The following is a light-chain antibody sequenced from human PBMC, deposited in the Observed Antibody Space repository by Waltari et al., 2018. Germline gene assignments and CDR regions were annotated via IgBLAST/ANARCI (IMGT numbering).Light chain of an antibody. CDR1: TSNIGNNY. Sequence: QSVLTQPPSVSAAPGQRVTISCSGGTSNIGNNYVSWYRQFPGTAPKRLIYENTGRPAGLPGRFSGSKSGTSAPLDITGLQAGDEADYYCGTWDSSRSGAVFGGGTHLTVL. V-gene: IGLV1-51*02. J-gene: IGLJ7*01. CDR2: ENT. CDR3: GTWDSSRSGAV.